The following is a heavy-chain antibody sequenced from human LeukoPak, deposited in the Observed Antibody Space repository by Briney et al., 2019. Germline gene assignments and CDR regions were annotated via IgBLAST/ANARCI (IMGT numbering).Heavy chain of an antibody. CDR2: IYTSGST. D-gene: IGHD3-10*01. V-gene: IGHV4-4*07. Sequence: PSETLSLTCTVSGGSISSYYWSWIRRPAGKGLEWIGRIYTSGSTNYNPLFESRATISVDTSKNQFSLKLTSVTAADTAVYYCARRRGYYDSGNYYGLDIDYWGQGTLVTVSS. CDR3: ARRRGYYDSGNYYGLDIDY. J-gene: IGHJ4*02. CDR1: GGSISSYY.